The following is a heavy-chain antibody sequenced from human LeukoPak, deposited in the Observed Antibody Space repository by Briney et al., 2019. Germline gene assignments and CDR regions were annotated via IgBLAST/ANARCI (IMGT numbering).Heavy chain of an antibody. J-gene: IGHJ3*02. CDR3: AKDGSGWPYDAFDI. CDR1: GYTFTGYY. CDR2: INPNSGGT. Sequence: ASVKVSCKASGYTFTGYYMHWVRQAPGQGLEWMGWINPNSGGTNYAQKFQGWVTMTRDTSISTAYMELSRLRAEDTAVYYCAKDGSGWPYDAFDIWGQGTMVTVSS. V-gene: IGHV1-2*04. D-gene: IGHD6-19*01.